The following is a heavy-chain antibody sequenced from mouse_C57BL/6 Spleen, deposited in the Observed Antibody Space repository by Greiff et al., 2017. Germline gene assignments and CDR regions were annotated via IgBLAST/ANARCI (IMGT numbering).Heavy chain of an antibody. V-gene: IGHV6-3*01. J-gene: IGHJ1*03. CDR2: IRLKSDNYAP. CDR3: TELGRYFDV. CDR1: GFTFSNYW. Sequence: DVMLVESGGGLVQPGGSMKLSCVASGFTFSNYWMNWVRQSPEKGLEWVAQIRLKSDNYAPHYAESVKGRFTISRDDSKSSVYLQMNNLRAADAGIYYCTELGRYFDVWGTGTTVTVSS. D-gene: IGHD4-1*01.